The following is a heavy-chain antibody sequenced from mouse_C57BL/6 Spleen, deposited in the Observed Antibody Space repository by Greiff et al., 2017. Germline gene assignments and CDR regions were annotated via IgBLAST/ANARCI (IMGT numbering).Heavy chain of an antibody. V-gene: IGHV1-69*01. Sequence: QVQLQQPGAELVMPGASVKLSCKASGYTFTSYWMHWVKQRPGQGLEWIGEIDPSDSFPNYNKKFKGKSTLTVDKSSSTAYMQISSLTSEDSAVYYCARTFAYWGQGTLVTVSA. CDR2: IDPSDSFP. J-gene: IGHJ3*01. CDR1: GYTFTSYW. CDR3: ARTFAY.